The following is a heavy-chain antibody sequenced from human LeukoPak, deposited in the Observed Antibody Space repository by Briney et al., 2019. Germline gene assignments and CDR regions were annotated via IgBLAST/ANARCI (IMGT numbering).Heavy chain of an antibody. J-gene: IGHJ5*02. CDR1: GFTFTTYW. CDR2: IYQDESDK. V-gene: IGHV3-7*03. D-gene: IGHD1-26*01. Sequence: PGGSLRLSCAASGFTFTTYWMSWVRQAPGKGLEWVANIYQDESDKYYVDSVKGRFTISRDNAKNSLYLQMNSRRAEDTAVYYCAGEGELFFLLDPWGQGTLVTVSS. CDR3: AGEGELFFLLDP.